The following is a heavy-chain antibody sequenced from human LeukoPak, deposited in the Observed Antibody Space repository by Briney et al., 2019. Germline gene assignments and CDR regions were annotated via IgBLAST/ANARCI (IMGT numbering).Heavy chain of an antibody. CDR2: ISYDGSNK. Sequence: GGSLRLSCAASGFTFSSYGMHWVRQAPGKGLEWVAVISYDGSNKYYADSVKGRFTISRDNSKNTLYLQMNSLRAEDTAVYYCARERVRGVTPYYYYYGMDVWGQGTTVTVSS. D-gene: IGHD3-10*01. CDR1: GFTFSSYG. CDR3: ARERVRGVTPYYYYYGMDV. J-gene: IGHJ6*02. V-gene: IGHV3-30*03.